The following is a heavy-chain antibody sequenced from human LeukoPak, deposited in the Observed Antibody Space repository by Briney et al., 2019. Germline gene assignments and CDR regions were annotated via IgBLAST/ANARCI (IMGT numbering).Heavy chain of an antibody. CDR1: GGSFSGYY. V-gene: IGHV4-34*01. CDR2: INHSGST. J-gene: IGHJ4*02. Sequence: SETLSLTCAVYGGSFSGYYWSWIRQPPGKGLEWIGEINHSGSTNYNPSLKSRVTISVDTSKNQFSLKLSSVTAADTAVYYCARGGYDYVWGSYRYPLFGYWGQGTLVTVSS. D-gene: IGHD3-16*02. CDR3: ARGGYDYVWGSYRYPLFGY.